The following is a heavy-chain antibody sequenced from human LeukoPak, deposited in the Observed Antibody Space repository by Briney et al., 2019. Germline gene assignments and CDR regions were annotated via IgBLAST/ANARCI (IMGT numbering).Heavy chain of an antibody. CDR3: ATLNSYDSSGWYFDY. V-gene: IGHV1-18*01. CDR1: GYTFTSYG. CDR2: ITAYNGNT. J-gene: IGHJ4*02. D-gene: IGHD3-22*01. Sequence: GASVKVSCKASGYTFTSYGIAWVRQAPGQGLEWMGWITAYNGNTNYAQKLQGRVTMTTDTSTSTVYMELRSLRSDDTAVYYCATLNSYDSSGWYFDYWGQGTLVTVSS.